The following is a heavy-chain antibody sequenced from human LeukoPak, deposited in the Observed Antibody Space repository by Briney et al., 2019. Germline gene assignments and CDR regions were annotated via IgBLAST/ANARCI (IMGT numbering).Heavy chain of an antibody. Sequence: AGGSPRLSCAASGFTFGGFTMAWVRQTPRKGLEWLSGILADADGGRTYYADSVKGRFTISRDNSKNTLYLQMNNLRADDTAVYFCAKDLNYGDGRWEFDPWGQGTLVTV. D-gene: IGHD4-17*01. CDR3: AKDLNYGDGRWEFDP. V-gene: IGHV3-23*01. CDR2: ILADADGGRT. CDR1: GFTFGGFT. J-gene: IGHJ5*02.